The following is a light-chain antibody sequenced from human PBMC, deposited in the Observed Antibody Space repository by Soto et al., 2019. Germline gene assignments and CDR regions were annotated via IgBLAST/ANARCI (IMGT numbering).Light chain of an antibody. J-gene: IGKJ4*01. Sequence: IHFTHSPSSLSASIGDRVTITCRASQGISSYLAWYQQKPGKAPNPLIYAASTLQSGVPSRFSGSGSGTDFTLTISSLQPEDFATYYCQQVNSYPRTFGGGTKVDIK. V-gene: IGKV1-9*01. CDR2: AAS. CDR3: QQVNSYPRT. CDR1: QGISSY.